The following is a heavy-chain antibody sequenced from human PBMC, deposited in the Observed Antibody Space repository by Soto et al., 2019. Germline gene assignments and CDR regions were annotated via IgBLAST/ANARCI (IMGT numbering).Heavy chain of an antibody. CDR3: AREVEDYDFWSGYYKYYYYMDV. D-gene: IGHD3-3*01. V-gene: IGHV4-59*01. J-gene: IGHJ6*03. CDR2: IYYSGST. Sequence: PSETLSLTSTVSGGSISSYYWSWIRQPPGKGLEWIGYIYYSGSTNYNPSLKSRVTISVDTSKNQFSLKLSSVTAADTAMYYCAREVEDYDFWSGYYKYYYYMDVWGKGTTVTVSS. CDR1: GGSISSYY.